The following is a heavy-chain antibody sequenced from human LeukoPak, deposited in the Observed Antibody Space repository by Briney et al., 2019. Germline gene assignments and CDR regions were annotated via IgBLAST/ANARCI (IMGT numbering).Heavy chain of an antibody. V-gene: IGHV1-8*01. CDR3: ARGGDYFRWFDP. CDR1: GYTFTSYD. CDR2: MNPNSGNT. D-gene: IGHD2/OR15-2a*01. Sequence: ASVKVSCKASGYTFTSYDINWVRQATGQGLEWMGWMNPNSGNTGYAQKFQGRVTMTRNTSISTAYMELSSLRSEDTAVYYCARGGDYFRWFDPRGQGTLVTVSS. J-gene: IGHJ5*02.